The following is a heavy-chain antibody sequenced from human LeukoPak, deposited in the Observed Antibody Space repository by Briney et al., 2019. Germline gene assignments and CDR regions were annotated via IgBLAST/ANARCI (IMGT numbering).Heavy chain of an antibody. Sequence: SETLSLTCTVSGGSISSSSYYWGWIRQPPGKGLEWIGSIYYSGSTYYNPSLKSRVTISVDTSKNQFSLKLSSVTAADTAVYYCARDEYSSGWSTTNWFDPWGQGTLVTVSS. CDR3: ARDEYSSGWSTTNWFDP. CDR1: GGSISSSSYY. V-gene: IGHV4-39*07. D-gene: IGHD6-19*01. J-gene: IGHJ5*02. CDR2: IYYSGST.